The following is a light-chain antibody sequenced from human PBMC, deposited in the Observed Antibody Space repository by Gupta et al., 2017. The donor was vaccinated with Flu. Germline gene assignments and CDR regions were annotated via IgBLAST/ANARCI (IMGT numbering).Light chain of an antibody. Sequence: QSVLTQPPSESGAPGQGVTISCTGSSSNFGAGFDVHWYQQLPETAPRLLIYTNINRPSGVPGRFSGSKSGTSASLTIAGLQADDEATYSCQSYDSRLSSWVFGGGTKLTVL. J-gene: IGLJ3*02. CDR3: QSYDSRLSSWV. CDR2: TNI. V-gene: IGLV1-40*01. CDR1: SSNFGAGFD.